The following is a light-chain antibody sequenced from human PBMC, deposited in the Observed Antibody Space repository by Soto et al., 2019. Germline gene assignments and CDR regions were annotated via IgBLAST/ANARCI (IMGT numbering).Light chain of an antibody. CDR3: SSYTSSSTL. CDR2: EVS. J-gene: IGLJ3*02. CDR1: SSDVGGYNY. Sequence: QSVLTQPASVSGSPGQSITISCTVTSSDVGGYNYVSWYQQPPGKAPKLMVYEVSNRPSGVSNRFSGSKSGNTASLTISGLQAEDEADYYCSSYTSSSTLFGGGTQLTVL. V-gene: IGLV2-14*01.